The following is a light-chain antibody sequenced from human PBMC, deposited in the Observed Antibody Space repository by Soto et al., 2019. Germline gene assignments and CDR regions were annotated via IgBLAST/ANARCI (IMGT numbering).Light chain of an antibody. CDR1: QSVSSSY. Sequence: EIVLTQSPGTLSLSPRERATLSCRASQSVSSSYLAWYQQKPGQAPRLLIYGASSRATGIPDRFSGSGSGTDFTRTISGLEPEDFAVYYCQQYGSSPLTFGGGTKVDIK. V-gene: IGKV3-20*01. CDR2: GAS. J-gene: IGKJ4*01. CDR3: QQYGSSPLT.